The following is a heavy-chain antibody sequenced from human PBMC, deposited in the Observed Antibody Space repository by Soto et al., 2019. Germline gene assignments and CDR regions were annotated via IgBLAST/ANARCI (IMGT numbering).Heavy chain of an antibody. V-gene: IGHV4-39*01. D-gene: IGHD3-16*01. J-gene: IGHJ6*03. CDR1: GGSISSSSYY. CDR2: IYYSGST. Sequence: SETMSLTCTVSGGSISSSSYYWGWIRQPPGKGLEWIGSIYYSGSTYYNPSLKSRVTISVDTSKNQFSLKLSSVTAADTAVYYCARQRGNYYYMDVWGKGTTVTVSS. CDR3: ARQRGNYYYMDV.